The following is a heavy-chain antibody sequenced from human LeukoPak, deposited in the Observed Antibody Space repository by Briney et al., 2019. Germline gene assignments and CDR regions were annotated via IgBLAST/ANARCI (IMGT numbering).Heavy chain of an antibody. CDR1: GFTFSRSA. CDR2: ISYDGGNK. D-gene: IGHD6-6*01. V-gene: IGHV3-30*04. CDR3: VSLGYSSSSVRY. Sequence: GGSLRLSCAASGFTFSRSAMHWVRQAPGKGLEWVAIISYDGGNKYYTDSVKGRFTISRDNSKNTLYLQMNSLRAEDTAVYFCVSLGYSSSSVRYWGQGTLVTVSS. J-gene: IGHJ4*02.